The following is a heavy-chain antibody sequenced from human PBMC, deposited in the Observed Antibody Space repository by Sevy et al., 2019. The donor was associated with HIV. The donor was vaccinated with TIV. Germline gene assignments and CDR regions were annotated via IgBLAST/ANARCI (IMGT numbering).Heavy chain of an antibody. V-gene: IGHV3-30*04. Sequence: GGSLRLSCAASGFTFSSYAMHWVRQAPGKGLEWVAVISYDGSNKYYADSVKGRFTISRDNSKNTLYLQMNSLRAEDTAVYYCAREGPHGDYVEVYYYYYGMDVWGQGNTVTVSS. CDR3: AREGPHGDYVEVYYYYYGMDV. CDR2: ISYDGSNK. J-gene: IGHJ6*02. CDR1: GFTFSSYA. D-gene: IGHD4-17*01.